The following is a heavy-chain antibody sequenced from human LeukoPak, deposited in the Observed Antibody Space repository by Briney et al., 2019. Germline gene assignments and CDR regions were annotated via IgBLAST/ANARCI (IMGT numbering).Heavy chain of an antibody. J-gene: IGHJ4*02. CDR2: ISSSSSTI. CDR3: ASGSGYGAFDY. V-gene: IGHV3-48*01. D-gene: IGHD5-12*01. Sequence: GGSLRLSCAASGFTFSSYSMTWVRQAPGKGLEWVSYISSSSSTIYYADSVKGRFTISRDNAKNSLYLQMNSLRAEDTAVYYCASGSGYGAFDYWGQGTLVTVSS. CDR1: GFTFSSYS.